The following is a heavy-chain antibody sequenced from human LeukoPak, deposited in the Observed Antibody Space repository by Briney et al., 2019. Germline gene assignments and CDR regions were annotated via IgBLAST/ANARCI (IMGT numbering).Heavy chain of an antibody. CDR3: ARDYYDSSGYYYYYYGMDV. D-gene: IGHD3-22*01. V-gene: IGHV1-18*01. Sequence: ASVKVSCKASGYTFTRHGISWVREAPGQGLEGMGWISAYNGNTNYAQKLQGRVNMTTDTSTSTAYMELRSLRSDDTAVYYCARDYYDSSGYYYYYYGMDVWGQGTTVTVSS. CDR2: ISAYNGNT. CDR1: GYTFTRHG. J-gene: IGHJ6*02.